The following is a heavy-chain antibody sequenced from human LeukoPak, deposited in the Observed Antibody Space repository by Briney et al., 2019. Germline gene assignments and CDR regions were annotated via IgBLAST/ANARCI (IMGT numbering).Heavy chain of an antibody. D-gene: IGHD2/OR15-2a*01. CDR1: GYAFTVRY. CDR2: IKPDSGFT. V-gene: IGHV1-2*02. J-gene: IGHJ4*02. Sequence: ASVKVSCKASGYAFTVRYMHWVRQVPGQGLEWMGFIKPDSGFTNYAEKFQDRVTMSRDTSITTVYMEVSSLGSGDTALYYCSTEDKYCKTTTCDDYWGQGTLVTVSS. CDR3: STEDKYCKTTTCDDY.